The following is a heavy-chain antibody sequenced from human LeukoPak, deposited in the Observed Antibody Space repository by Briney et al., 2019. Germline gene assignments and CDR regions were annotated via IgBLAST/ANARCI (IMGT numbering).Heavy chain of an antibody. Sequence: ASVKVSCKASGYTFSSYDINWVRQATGQGLEWMGWMNPNSGDRGYVQKFQGRVTITADKSTSTAYMELSSLRSEDTAVYYCASSPGSNYVGHWYFDLWGRGTLVTVSS. V-gene: IGHV1-8*03. D-gene: IGHD4-11*01. CDR2: MNPNSGDR. CDR3: ASSPGSNYVGHWYFDL. CDR1: GYTFSSYD. J-gene: IGHJ2*01.